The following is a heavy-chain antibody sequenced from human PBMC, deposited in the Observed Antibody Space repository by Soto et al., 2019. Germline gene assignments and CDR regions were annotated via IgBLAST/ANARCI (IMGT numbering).Heavy chain of an antibody. J-gene: IGHJ5*02. CDR2: INHSGST. Sequence: SETLSLTCAFYGGSFSGYYWSWIRQPPGKGLEWIGEINHSGSTNYNPSLKSRVTISVDTSKNQFPLKLSSVTAADTAVYYCARARRYYYGSGSYYTSRWFDPWGQGTLVTVSS. D-gene: IGHD3-10*01. V-gene: IGHV4-34*01. CDR3: ARARRYYYGSGSYYTSRWFDP. CDR1: GGSFSGYY.